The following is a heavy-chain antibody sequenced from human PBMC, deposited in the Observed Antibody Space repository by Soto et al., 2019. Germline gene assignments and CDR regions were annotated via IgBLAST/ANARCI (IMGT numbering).Heavy chain of an antibody. J-gene: IGHJ5*02. D-gene: IGHD3-10*01. V-gene: IGHV1-8*01. CDR2: MNPNTGRT. Sequence: QVQLVQSGAEVKKPGASVKVSCKASGYTFTTYDINWVRQATGQGLEWMGWMNPNTGRTGYAQKXXXXXXXXXXXXXXXXXXXXXXXXXXXTAVYYCARGHSTDNWFDPWGQGTLVTVSS. CDR1: GYTFTTYD. CDR3: ARGHSTDNWFDP.